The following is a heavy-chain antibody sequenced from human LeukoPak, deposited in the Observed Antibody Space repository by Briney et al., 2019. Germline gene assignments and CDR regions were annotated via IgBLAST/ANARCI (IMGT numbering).Heavy chain of an antibody. CDR1: GGTFSSYA. Sequence: SVKVSCKASGGTFSSYAISWVRQAPGQGLEWMGGIIPIFGTANYAQKFQGRVTITADESTSTAYMELSSLRSEDTAVYYCARGHRRIQLWLNYYYYYMDVWGKGTTVTISS. CDR2: IIPIFGTA. V-gene: IGHV1-69*01. CDR3: ARGHRRIQLWLNYYYYYMDV. J-gene: IGHJ6*03. D-gene: IGHD5-18*01.